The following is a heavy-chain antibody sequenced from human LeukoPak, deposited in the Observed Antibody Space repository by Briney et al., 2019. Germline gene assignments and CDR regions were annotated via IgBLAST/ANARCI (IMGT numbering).Heavy chain of an antibody. D-gene: IGHD2-2*01. J-gene: IGHJ4*02. CDR3: ARRYCSSTDCLFDY. CDR1: GFTFSSYE. V-gene: IGHV3-48*03. Sequence: GGSLRLSCATSGFTFSSYEMNWVRRAPGKGLEWASYISSGGSTIYYADSVKGRFTISRDNAKNSLYLQMNSLKAEDTAVYYCARRYCSSTDCLFDYWGQGTLVTVSS. CDR2: ISSGGSTI.